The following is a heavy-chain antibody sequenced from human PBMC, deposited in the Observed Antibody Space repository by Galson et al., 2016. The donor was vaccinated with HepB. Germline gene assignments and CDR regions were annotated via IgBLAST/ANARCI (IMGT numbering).Heavy chain of an antibody. D-gene: IGHD5-12*01. J-gene: IGHJ4*02. Sequence: SLRLSCAASGLIFSRYGMSWVRQAPGKGLEWVAGISGSGENTYYADSLKGRFTISRDNSNHTLYLQMNSLRVEDTAVYYCAKDRGYDSIITFDHWGQGTLVTVSS. CDR3: AKDRGYDSIITFDH. CDR1: GLIFSRYG. V-gene: IGHV3-23*01. CDR2: ISGSGENT.